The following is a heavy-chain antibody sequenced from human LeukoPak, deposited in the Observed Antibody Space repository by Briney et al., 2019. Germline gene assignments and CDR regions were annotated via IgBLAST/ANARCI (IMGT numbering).Heavy chain of an antibody. CDR1: GGSFSDYF. CDR2: INHSGST. CDR3: ARRVVVVAATIGMDV. J-gene: IGHJ6*02. D-gene: IGHD2-15*01. V-gene: IGHV4-34*01. Sequence: SETLSLTCAVYGGSFSDYFWTWIRQPPGKGLEWIGEINHSGSTNYNPSLKSRVTISVDTSKKQFFLRLSSVTAADTAVYYCARRVVVVAATIGMDVWGQGTTVTVSS.